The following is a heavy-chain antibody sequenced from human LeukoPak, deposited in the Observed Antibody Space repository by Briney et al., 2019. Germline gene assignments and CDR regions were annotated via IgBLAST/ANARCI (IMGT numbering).Heavy chain of an antibody. V-gene: IGHV3-23*01. CDR3: AKHQKYEFGGVSYRYFDY. D-gene: IGHD3-16*01. CDR1: GFIFSSYA. CDR2: ISSSGGGT. Sequence: QPGGSLRLSCAASGFIFSSYAMSWVRQAPGEGLEWVSAISSSGGGTYYADFVKGRFTISRDNSKNTLYLQMNSLRAEDMAIYYCAKHQKYEFGGVSYRYFDYWGQGTLVTVSS. J-gene: IGHJ4*02.